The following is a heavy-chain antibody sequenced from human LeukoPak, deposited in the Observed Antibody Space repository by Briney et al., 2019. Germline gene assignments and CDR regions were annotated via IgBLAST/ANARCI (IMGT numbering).Heavy chain of an antibody. J-gene: IGHJ4*02. CDR1: GFTFSSFA. CDR2: ISGRGEST. V-gene: IGHV3-23*01. Sequence: GGSLRLSCAASGFTFSSFAMSWVRQAPGKGLEWVSTISGRGESTYYADSVKGRITISRDNSKNTLYLQMNSLRAEDTAVYYCAKGWYSSGWYFNYWGQGTLVTVSS. CDR3: AKGWYSSGWYFNY. D-gene: IGHD6-19*01.